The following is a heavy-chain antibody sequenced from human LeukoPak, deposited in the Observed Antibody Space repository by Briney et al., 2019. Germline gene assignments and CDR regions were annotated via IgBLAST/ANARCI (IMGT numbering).Heavy chain of an antibody. CDR1: GFTFDDYT. CDR3: AKGDSGYDLGGFDY. CDR2: ISWDGGGT. J-gene: IGHJ4*02. Sequence: GGSLRLSCAASGFTFDDYTMHWVRQAPGKGLEWVSLISWDGGGTYYADSVKGRFTISRDNSKNSLYLQMNSLRTEDTALYYCAKGDSGYDLGGFDYWGQGTLVTVSS. D-gene: IGHD5-12*01. V-gene: IGHV3-43*01.